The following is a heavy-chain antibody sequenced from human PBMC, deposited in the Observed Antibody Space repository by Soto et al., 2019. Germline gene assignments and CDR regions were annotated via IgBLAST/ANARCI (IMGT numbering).Heavy chain of an antibody. CDR2: ISTSGSST. J-gene: IGHJ4*02. CDR1: GVSSSSYA. CDR3: AKLSAPKYGDELDC. V-gene: IGHV3-23*01. D-gene: IGHD4-17*01. Sequence: LRDSCRAAGVSSSSYAMSCVRKTPRKGLEWVSTISTSGSSTYYADSVKGRFTISRENSKKTLYLHMNSLRAEDTIVYQRAKLSAPKYGDELDCGGQGTLASVSS.